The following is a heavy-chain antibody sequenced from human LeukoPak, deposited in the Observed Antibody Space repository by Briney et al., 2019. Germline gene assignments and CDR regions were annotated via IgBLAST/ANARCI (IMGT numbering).Heavy chain of an antibody. J-gene: IGHJ4*02. D-gene: IGHD6-6*01. CDR3: ARVNSSSPGAGPLGY. V-gene: IGHV1-69*05. CDR2: IIPIFGTA. Sequence: SVKVSCKASGGTFSSYAISWVRQAPGQGLEWMGGIIPIFGTANYAQKFQGGVTITTDESTSTAYMELSSLRSEDTAVYYCARVNSSSPGAGPLGYWGQGTLVTVSS. CDR1: GGTFSSYA.